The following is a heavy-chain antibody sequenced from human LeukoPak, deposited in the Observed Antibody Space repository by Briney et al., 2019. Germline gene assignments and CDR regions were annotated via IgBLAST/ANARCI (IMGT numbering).Heavy chain of an antibody. J-gene: IGHJ4*02. D-gene: IGHD2-15*01. CDR2: INHFGST. CDR3: VVGRRNYYFDY. V-gene: IGHV4-34*06. Sequence: SETLSLTCAVYGGSLSVYYWTWIRQPPGKGLEWIGEINHFGSTNYNPSLKRRVTISVDTSKNQLSLKLASVTAADTAVYYCVVGRRNYYFDYWGQGTLVTVSS. CDR1: GGSLSVYY.